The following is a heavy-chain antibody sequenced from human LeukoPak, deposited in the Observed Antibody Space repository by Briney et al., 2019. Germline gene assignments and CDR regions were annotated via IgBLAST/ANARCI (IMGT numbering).Heavy chain of an antibody. CDR3: ATAYSGMWGATSGYYMDV. V-gene: IGHV1-24*01. CDR1: GYTLTELS. Sequence: GASVKVSCKVSGYTLTELSMHWVRQAPGKGLGWMGGFDPEDGETIYAQKFQGRVTMTEDTSTDTAYMELSSLRSEDTAVYYCATAYSGMWGATSGYYMDVWGKGTTVTVSS. D-gene: IGHD1-26*01. J-gene: IGHJ6*03. CDR2: FDPEDGET.